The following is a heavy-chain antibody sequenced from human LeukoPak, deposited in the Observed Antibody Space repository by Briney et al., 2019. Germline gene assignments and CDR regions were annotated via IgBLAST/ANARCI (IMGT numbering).Heavy chain of an antibody. V-gene: IGHV4-39*01. CDR3: ARRLGDGYYYFDY. D-gene: IGHD5-24*01. Sequence: PSETLSLTCTVSGGSISGSSYYWGWIRQPPGKGLEWIGSIYYSGSTYYNPSLKSRVTISVDTSKNQFSLKLSSVTAADTAVYYCARRLGDGYYYFDYWGQGTLVTVSS. J-gene: IGHJ4*02. CDR2: IYYSGST. CDR1: GGSISGSSYY.